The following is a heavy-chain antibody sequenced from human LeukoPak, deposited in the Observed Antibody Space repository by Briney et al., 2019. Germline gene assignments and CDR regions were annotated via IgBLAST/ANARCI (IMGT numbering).Heavy chain of an antibody. CDR3: ARQRAARLPYYYYYYMDV. Sequence: PSETLSLTCAVSDGSISSSTYFWGWIRQPPGQGLEWIGSIYYSGSTYYNPSLKSRITISVDTSKDHFSLRLSSVTAADTAVYYCARQRAARLPYYYYYYMDVWGKGTTVTVSS. CDR1: DGSISSSTYF. V-gene: IGHV4-39*01. CDR2: IYYSGST. D-gene: IGHD6-6*01. J-gene: IGHJ6*03.